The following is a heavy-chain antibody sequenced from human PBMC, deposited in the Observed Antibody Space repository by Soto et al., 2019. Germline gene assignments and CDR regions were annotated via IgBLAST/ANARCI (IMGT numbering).Heavy chain of an antibody. CDR1: GFTFSSYG. Sequence: GGSLRLSCAASGFTFSSYGMHWVRQAPGKGLEWVAVISYDGSNKYYADSVKGRLTISRDNSKNTLYPQMNSLRAEDTAVYYCAKDEGYEMISVKGEFDYWGQGTLVTVSS. D-gene: IGHD3-16*01. V-gene: IGHV3-30*18. CDR3: AKDEGYEMISVKGEFDY. J-gene: IGHJ4*02. CDR2: ISYDGSNK.